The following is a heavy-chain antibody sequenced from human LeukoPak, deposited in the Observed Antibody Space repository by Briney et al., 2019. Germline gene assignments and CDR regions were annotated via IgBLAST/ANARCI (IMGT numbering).Heavy chain of an antibody. D-gene: IGHD4-17*01. CDR3: ARVPTVTFFDY. V-gene: IGHV4-39*01. Sequence: SETLSLTCTVSGVSISSSSYYWGWIRQPPGKGLEWIGSIYYSGSTYYNPSLKSRVTISVDTSKNQFSLKLSSVTAADTAVYYCARVPTVTFFDYWGQGAMVTVCS. CDR1: GVSISSSSYY. J-gene: IGHJ4*02. CDR2: IYYSGST.